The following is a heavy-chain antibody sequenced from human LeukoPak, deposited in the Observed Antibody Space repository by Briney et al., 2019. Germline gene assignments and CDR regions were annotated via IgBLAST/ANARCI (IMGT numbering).Heavy chain of an antibody. V-gene: IGHV3-30*04. CDR1: GFTFSSYA. J-gene: IGHJ6*02. CDR2: ISYDGSNK. D-gene: IGHD3-10*01. CDR3: ARDKIWFGVLLYASTASYYYYGMDV. Sequence: GGSLRLSCAASGFTFSSYAMHWVRQAPGKGLEWVAVISYDGSNKYYADSVKGRFTISRDNSKNTLYLQMNSLRAEDTAVYYCARDKIWFGVLLYASTASYYYYGMDVWGQGTTVTVSS.